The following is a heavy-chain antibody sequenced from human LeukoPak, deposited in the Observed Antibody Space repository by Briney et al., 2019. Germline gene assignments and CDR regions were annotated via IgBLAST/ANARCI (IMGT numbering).Heavy chain of an antibody. V-gene: IGHV4-31*03. Sequence: SQTLSLTCTVSGGSISSGGYYWSWIRQHPGKGLEWIGYIYYSGSTYYNPSLKSRVTISVDTSKNQFSLKLSSVTAADTAVYYRARGWGSSGYYRFDYWGQGTLVTVSS. CDR3: ARGWGSSGYYRFDY. D-gene: IGHD3-22*01. J-gene: IGHJ4*02. CDR2: IYYSGST. CDR1: GGSISSGGYY.